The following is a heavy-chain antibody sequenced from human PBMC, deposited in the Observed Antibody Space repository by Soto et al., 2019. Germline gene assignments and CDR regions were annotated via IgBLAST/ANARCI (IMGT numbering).Heavy chain of an antibody. CDR3: ARMTGSGSYYLDC. CDR1: GGTISSTSHY. J-gene: IGHJ4*02. D-gene: IGHD3-10*01. Sequence: TLSLTCTVSGGTISSTSHYWGWIRQPPGKGLECIGTIYYTGNTYYNPSLGSRVTISLDTSKNQFSLKLNSVTAADTAVYYCARMTGSGSYYLDCWGQGTLVTVSS. V-gene: IGHV4-39*01. CDR2: IYYTGNT.